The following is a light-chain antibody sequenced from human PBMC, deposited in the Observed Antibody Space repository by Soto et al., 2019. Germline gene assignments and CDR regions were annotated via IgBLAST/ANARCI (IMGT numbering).Light chain of an antibody. CDR2: GTS. Sequence: ESVLTQSPGTLSLSPGERATLSCRASQSVSNNYLAWYQQKPGQAPRLLIYGTSTRAAGIPDRFSGSGSGTDFTLTISRLEPEESAVYYCQQYGSSPTWTFGQGTKVDIK. J-gene: IGKJ1*01. CDR1: QSVSNNY. CDR3: QQYGSSPTWT. V-gene: IGKV3-20*01.